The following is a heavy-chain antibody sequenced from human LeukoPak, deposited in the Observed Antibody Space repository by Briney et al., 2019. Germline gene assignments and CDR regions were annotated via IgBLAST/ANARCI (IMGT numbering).Heavy chain of an antibody. D-gene: IGHD4-17*01. CDR2: IRSSSAYI. J-gene: IGHJ1*01. CDR1: GFTFSTYS. Sequence: GGSLRLSCAASGFTFSTYSMSWVRQAPGKGLEWVSSIRSSSAYIYYADSVEGRFTISRDNAKNSLYLQMNSLRAEDTAVYYCARDLTTATTAYLHHWGQGTLVIVSS. CDR3: ARDLTTATTAYLHH. V-gene: IGHV3-21*01.